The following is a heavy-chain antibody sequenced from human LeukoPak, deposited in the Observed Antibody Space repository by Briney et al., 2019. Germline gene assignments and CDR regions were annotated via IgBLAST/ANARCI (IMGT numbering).Heavy chain of an antibody. CDR2: ISHDGSGK. CDR3: AKEAYYYDTRGYHNYYYYGMDV. J-gene: IGHJ6*02. V-gene: IGHV3-30*18. CDR1: GFTFSAYG. Sequence: GRSLRLSCAASGFTFSAYGMHWVRQAPGKGLEWVAIISHDGSGKYYADSVKGRFTISRDNSKNTLYLQMNSLRAEDTAVYYCAKEAYYYDTRGYHNYYYYGMDVWGQGTTVTVSS. D-gene: IGHD3-22*01.